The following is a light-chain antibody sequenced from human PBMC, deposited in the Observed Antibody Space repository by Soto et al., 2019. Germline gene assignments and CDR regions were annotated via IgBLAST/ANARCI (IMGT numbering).Light chain of an antibody. CDR3: QYYDSSLSGVV. V-gene: IGLV1-40*01. CDR1: SSNIGAGYD. J-gene: IGLJ2*01. Sequence: QSVLTQPPSVSGAPGQRVTISCTGSSSNIGAGYDVHWYPQLPGTAPKLLIYGNSNRPSGVPDRFSGSKSGTSASLAITGLQAEDEADYYCQYYDSSLSGVVFGGGTKVTVL. CDR2: GNS.